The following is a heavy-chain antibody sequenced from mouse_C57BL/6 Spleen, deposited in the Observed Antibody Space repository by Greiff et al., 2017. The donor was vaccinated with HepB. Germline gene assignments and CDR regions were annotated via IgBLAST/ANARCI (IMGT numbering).Heavy chain of an antibody. CDR2: IDPSDSET. CDR1: GYTFTSYW. CDR3: ARGRQRDYFDY. D-gene: IGHD3-2*01. V-gene: IGHV1-52*01. Sequence: QVQLQQPGAELVRPGSSVKLSCKASGYTFTSYWMHWVKQRPIQGLEWIGNIDPSDSETHYNQKFKDKATLTVDKSSSTAYMQLSSLTSEDSAVYYCARGRQRDYFDYWGQGTTLTVSS. J-gene: IGHJ2*01.